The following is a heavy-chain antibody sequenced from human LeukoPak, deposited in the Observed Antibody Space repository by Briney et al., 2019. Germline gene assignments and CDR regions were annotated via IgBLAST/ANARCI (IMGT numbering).Heavy chain of an antibody. Sequence: ASVKVSCKTSGYAFINYAINWVRQAPGQGLEWMGWINTNTGNPTYAQGFTGRFVFSLDTSVSTTYLQISSLETEDTAIYYCARSNNDGDFLGVGFDYWGQGALVTVSS. J-gene: IGHJ4*02. D-gene: IGHD2-21*02. CDR2: INTNTGNP. CDR3: ARSNNDGDFLGVGFDY. V-gene: IGHV7-4-1*02. CDR1: GYAFINYA.